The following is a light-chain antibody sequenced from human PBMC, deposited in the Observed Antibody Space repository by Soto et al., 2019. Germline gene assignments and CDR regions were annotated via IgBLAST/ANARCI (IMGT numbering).Light chain of an antibody. J-gene: IGKJ4*01. CDR3: QQRSNWPLT. V-gene: IGKV3D-15*01. CDR2: GAS. Sequence: EIVMTQSPATLSVSPGERATLSCRASQSVNIYLAWYQQKPGQAPRLLIFGASYRATGIPARFSGSGSGTEFNLTISSLQSEDFAVYYCQQRSNWPLTFGGGTKMEVK. CDR1: QSVNIY.